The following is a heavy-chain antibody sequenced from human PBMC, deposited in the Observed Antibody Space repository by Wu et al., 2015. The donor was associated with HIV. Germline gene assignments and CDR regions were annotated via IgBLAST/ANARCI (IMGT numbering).Heavy chain of an antibody. D-gene: IGHD3-10*01. CDR1: GYTFTGYY. V-gene: IGHV1-2*02. CDR3: ARSITMVRGGKDYGMDV. CDR2: INPNSGGT. Sequence: QVHLVQSGAEVKKPGASVTVSCKVSGYTFTGYYMHWVRQAPGQGLEWMGWINPNSGGTNYAQKFQGRVTMTRDTSISTAYMELSRLRSDDTAVYYCARSITMVRGGKDYGMDVWGQGTTVTVSS. J-gene: IGHJ6*02.